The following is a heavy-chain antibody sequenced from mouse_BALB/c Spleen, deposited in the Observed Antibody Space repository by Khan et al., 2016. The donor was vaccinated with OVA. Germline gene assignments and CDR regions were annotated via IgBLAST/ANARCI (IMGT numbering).Heavy chain of an antibody. J-gene: IGHJ4*01. D-gene: IGHD1-1*01. Sequence: DLVKPGASVKLSCKASGYTFTSYWINWIKQRPGQGLEWIGRISPGSGTPYYNEMFKGKATLTVDTSSSTAYIQLSSLPSEDSAVYFCVMENYYGSSHYAMDYWGQGTSVTVSS. V-gene: IGHV1S41*01. CDR2: ISPGSGTP. CDR3: VMENYYGSSHYAMDY. CDR1: GYTFTSYW.